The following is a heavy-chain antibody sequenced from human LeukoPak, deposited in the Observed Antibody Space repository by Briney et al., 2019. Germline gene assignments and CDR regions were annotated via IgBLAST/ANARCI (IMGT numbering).Heavy chain of an antibody. CDR1: GYTFTSYY. CDR3: ARNKWNYYDSSGYYFFDY. D-gene: IGHD3-22*01. J-gene: IGHJ4*02. Sequence: ASVKVSCKASGYTFTSYYMHWVRQAPGQGLEWMGIINPSGGSTSYAQKFQGRVTMTRDTSTSTVYMELSSLRSEDTAVCYCARNKWNYYDSSGYYFFDYWGQGTLVTVSS. CDR2: INPSGGST. V-gene: IGHV1-46*01.